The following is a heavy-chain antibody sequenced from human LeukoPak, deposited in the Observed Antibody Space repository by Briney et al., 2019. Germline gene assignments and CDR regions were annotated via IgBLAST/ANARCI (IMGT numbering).Heavy chain of an antibody. J-gene: IGHJ5*02. CDR3: ARTYYYDSSGYHLPKGWFDP. Sequence: ASVKVSCKASGGTFSSYAISWVRQAPGQGLEWMGGIIPIFGTANYAQKFQGRVTITADESTSTAYMELSSLRSEDTAVYYCARTYYYDSSGYHLPKGWFDPWGQGTLVTVSS. V-gene: IGHV1-69*13. CDR1: GGTFSSYA. D-gene: IGHD3-22*01. CDR2: IIPIFGTA.